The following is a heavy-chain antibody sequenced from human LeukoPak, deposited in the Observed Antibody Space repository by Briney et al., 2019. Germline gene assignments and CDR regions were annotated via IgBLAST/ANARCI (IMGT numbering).Heavy chain of an antibody. CDR1: GFTFSSYA. CDR2: ISYDGSNK. Sequence: GGSLRLSCAASGFTFSSYAMHWVRQAPGKGLEWVAVISYDGSNKYYADSVKGRFTISRDNSKNTLYLQMNSLRAEDTAVYYCARGGTVVVVPAAVDYWGQGTLVTVSS. J-gene: IGHJ4*02. CDR3: ARGGTVVVVPAAVDY. V-gene: IGHV3-30-3*01. D-gene: IGHD2-2*01.